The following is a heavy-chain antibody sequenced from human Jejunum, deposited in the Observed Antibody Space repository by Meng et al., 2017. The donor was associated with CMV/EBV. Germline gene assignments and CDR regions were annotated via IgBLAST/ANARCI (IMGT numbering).Heavy chain of an antibody. CDR1: GYTFSDYY. J-gene: IGHJ4*02. Sequence: SCKASGYTFSDYYMHWVRQAPGQGLEWMGRINLNSGGTNYAQKFQGRVTMTRDTSISTAYMELSSLTSDDTAVYYCARSTGLAVDSWGQGTLVTVSS. CDR2: INLNSGGT. V-gene: IGHV1-2*06. CDR3: ARSTGLAVDS. D-gene: IGHD3-3*02.